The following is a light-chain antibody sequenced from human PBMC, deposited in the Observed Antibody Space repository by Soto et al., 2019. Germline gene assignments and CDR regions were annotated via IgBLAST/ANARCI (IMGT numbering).Light chain of an antibody. V-gene: IGLV2-8*01. CDR1: SSDVGAYIY. J-gene: IGLJ1*01. CDR2: EAS. CDR3: GSYAGGNNPYV. Sequence: QSVLTQPPSASGSPGQSVTISCTGTSSDVGAYIYGSWYQHHPGKAPKLIIYEASKRPSGVPDRFSGSKSGDTASLTVSGLQAEDEADYYCGSYAGGNNPYVFGTGTKLTVL.